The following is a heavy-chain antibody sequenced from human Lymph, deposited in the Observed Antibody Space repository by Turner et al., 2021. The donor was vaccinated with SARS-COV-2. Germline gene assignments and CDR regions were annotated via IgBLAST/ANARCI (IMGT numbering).Heavy chain of an antibody. D-gene: IGHD1-26*01. CDR1: GFTCSYCW. Sequence: EVQLAESGGGLVQPGGSLSPACAASGFTCSYCWMSWVRQAPGEGLGWVAHIKQDGSEKSYVDSVKGRFTISRDNAKNSLFLQMNSLRAEDTAVYYCARMGSSSWYFDYWGQGTLVTVSS. J-gene: IGHJ4*02. CDR3: ARMGSSSWYFDY. V-gene: IGHV3-7*01. CDR2: IKQDGSEK.